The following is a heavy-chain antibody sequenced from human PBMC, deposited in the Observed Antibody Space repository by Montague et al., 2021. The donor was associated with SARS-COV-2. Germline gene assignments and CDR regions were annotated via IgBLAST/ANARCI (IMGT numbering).Heavy chain of an antibody. CDR1: GFIFSSYE. D-gene: IGHD3-22*01. V-gene: IGHV3-48*03. Sequence: SISLPASGFIFSSYEMNWVRQAPGKGLEWVSYISNSGDTKYYADSVKGRFTISRDNAKNSLYLQMSSLRAEDTAVYYCARAGEDYYYDSSGFLYWGQGILVTVSS. CDR2: ISNSGDTK. CDR3: ARAGEDYYYDSSGFLY. J-gene: IGHJ4*02.